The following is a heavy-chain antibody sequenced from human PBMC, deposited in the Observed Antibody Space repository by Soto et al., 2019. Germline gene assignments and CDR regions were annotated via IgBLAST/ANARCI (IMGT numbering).Heavy chain of an antibody. V-gene: IGHV1-3*01. J-gene: IGHJ4*02. D-gene: IGHD1-1*01. Sequence: GASVKVSCKASGYTFTSYGIHWVRQAPGQGLEWMGGIDGGSGNTKYSPKIQGRVTVTRDTSASTAYMELSSLRSEDTAVYYCARDRVLNGLFDYWGQGTLVTVSS. CDR1: GYTFTSYG. CDR3: ARDRVLNGLFDY. CDR2: IDGGSGNT.